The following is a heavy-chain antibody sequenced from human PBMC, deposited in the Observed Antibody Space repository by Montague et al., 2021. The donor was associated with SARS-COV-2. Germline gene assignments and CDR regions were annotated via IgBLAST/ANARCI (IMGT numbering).Heavy chain of an antibody. J-gene: IGHJ4*02. V-gene: IGHV4-38-2*01. CDR1: GFSISSGFY. CDR2: VYHSGYT. D-gene: IGHD5-12*01. Sequence: SETLSLTCSVSGFSISSGFYWAGIRQSPGKGPEWIGTVYHSGYTHYNPSLKGRVTVSIDTSKNQFSLTVTSVTAADTAVYFCARRGYTGSDYFDYWGQGTLVTVSS. CDR3: ARRGYTGSDYFDY.